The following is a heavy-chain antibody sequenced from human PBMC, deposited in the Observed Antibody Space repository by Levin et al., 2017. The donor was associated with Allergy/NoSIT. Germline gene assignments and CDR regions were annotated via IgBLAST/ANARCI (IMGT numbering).Heavy chain of an antibody. V-gene: IGHV3-23*01. D-gene: IGHD6-19*01. CDR3: EKGQPNNGWGADP. CDR1: GFTFSTYA. CDR2: ISGSGGKT. Sequence: GESLKISCAASGFTFSTYAMSWVRQAPGKGLEWVSVISGSGGKTYYADSVKGRFTISRDNSKNTLYLQMNSLRAEDTAVYSCEKGQPNNGWGADPWGQGTLVTVSS. J-gene: IGHJ5*02.